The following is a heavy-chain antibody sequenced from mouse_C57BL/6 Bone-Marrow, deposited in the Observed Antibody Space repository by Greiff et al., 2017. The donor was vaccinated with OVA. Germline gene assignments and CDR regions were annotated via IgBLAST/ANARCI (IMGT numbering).Heavy chain of an antibody. J-gene: IGHJ3*01. CDR2: ISSGGSYT. CDR3: ARHGLRGFAY. CDR1: GFTFSSYG. Sequence: DVHLVESGGDLVKPGGSLKLSCAASGFTFSSYGMSWVRQTPDKRLEWVATISSGGSYTYYPDSVKGRFTISRDNTKNTLYLQMSSLKSEDTAMYYCARHGLRGFAYWGQGTLVTVST. V-gene: IGHV5-6*01. D-gene: IGHD2-4*01.